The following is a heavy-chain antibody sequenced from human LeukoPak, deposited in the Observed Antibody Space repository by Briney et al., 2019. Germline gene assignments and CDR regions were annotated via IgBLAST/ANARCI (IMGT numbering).Heavy chain of an antibody. D-gene: IGHD2-15*01. CDR3: AREGSEDNWFDP. CDR1: GFTFSSYA. Sequence: PGGSLRLSCAGSGFTFSSYAMTWVRQAPGKGLEWVSGISGSGGQIYYADSVKGRFTISRDNAKNSLYLQMNSLRAEDTAVYYCAREGSEDNWFDPWGQGTLVTVSS. V-gene: IGHV3-23*01. CDR2: ISGSGGQI. J-gene: IGHJ5*02.